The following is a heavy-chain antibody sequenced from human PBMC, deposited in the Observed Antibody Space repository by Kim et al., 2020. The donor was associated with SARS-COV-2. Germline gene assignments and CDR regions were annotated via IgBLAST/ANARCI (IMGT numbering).Heavy chain of an antibody. CDR3: AREGESLKHFDY. Sequence: TKYAQKFWGRRTVTRAPSTSTLYMELTSLRSEDTAVYYCAREGESLKHFDYWGQGTLVTVSS. J-gene: IGHJ4*02. D-gene: IGHD3-16*01. V-gene: IGHV1-46*01. CDR2: T.